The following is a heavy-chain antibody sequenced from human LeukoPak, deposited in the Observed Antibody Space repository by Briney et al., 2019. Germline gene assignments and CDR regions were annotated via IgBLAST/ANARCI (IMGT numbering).Heavy chain of an antibody. J-gene: IGHJ5*02. D-gene: IGHD6-13*01. CDR3: AIVYSSSWKGWFDP. CDR2: ISGSGGST. Sequence: GGSLRLSCAASGFTFSSYAMGWVRQAPGKGLEWVSGISGSGGSTYYADSVKGRFTISRDTSKNTLYLQMNSLRAEDTAVYYCAIVYSSSWKGWFDPWGQGTLVTVSS. V-gene: IGHV3-23*01. CDR1: GFTFSSYA.